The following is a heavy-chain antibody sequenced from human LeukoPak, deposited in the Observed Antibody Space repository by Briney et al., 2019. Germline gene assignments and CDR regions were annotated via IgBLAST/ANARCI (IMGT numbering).Heavy chain of an antibody. CDR2: IYPGDSDT. D-gene: IGHD6-25*01. CDR3: ARSPPAAADAFDI. Sequence: GEPLKISCKGSGYSFTSYWIGWVRQMPGKGLEWMGIIYPGDSDTRYSPSFQGQVTISADKSISTAYLQWSSLRASDTAMYYCARSPPAAADAFDIWGQGTMVTVSS. V-gene: IGHV5-51*01. J-gene: IGHJ3*02. CDR1: GYSFTSYW.